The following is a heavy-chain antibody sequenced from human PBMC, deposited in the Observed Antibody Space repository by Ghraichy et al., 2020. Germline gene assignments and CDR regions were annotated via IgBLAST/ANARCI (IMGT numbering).Heavy chain of an antibody. Sequence: GGSLRLSCAASGFTFSNAWMSWVRQAPGKGLEWVGRIKSKTDGGTTDYAAPVKGRFTISRDDSKNTLYLQMNSLKTEDTAVYYCTKISIAESALQHDYWGQGTLVTVSS. CDR2: IKSKTDGGTT. D-gene: IGHD6-6*01. CDR1: GFTFSNAW. CDR3: TKISIAESALQHDY. V-gene: IGHV3-15*01. J-gene: IGHJ4*02.